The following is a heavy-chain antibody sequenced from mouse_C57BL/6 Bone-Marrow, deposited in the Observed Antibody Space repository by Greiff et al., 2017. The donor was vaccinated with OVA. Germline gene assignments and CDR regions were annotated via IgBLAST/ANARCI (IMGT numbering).Heavy chain of an antibody. V-gene: IGHV2-5*01. CDR3: AKNSHYYGYWYFGV. CDR1: GFSLTSYG. CDR2: IWRGGST. J-gene: IGHJ1*03. Sequence: QVQLKESGPGLVQPSQSLSITCTVSGFSLTSYGVHWVRQSPGKGLEWLGVIWRGGSTDYNAAFMSRLSITKDNSKSQVFFKMNSLQADDTAIYYCAKNSHYYGYWYFGVWGTGTTVTVSS. D-gene: IGHD1-1*01.